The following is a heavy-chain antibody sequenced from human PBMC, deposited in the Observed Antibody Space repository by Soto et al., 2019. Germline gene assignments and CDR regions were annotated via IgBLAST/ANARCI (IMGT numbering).Heavy chain of an antibody. D-gene: IGHD3-10*01. CDR2: ISSSSSYI. CDR3: ARDHRPTRLWRFGGLFRIDY. J-gene: IGHJ4*02. CDR1: GFTFSSYS. Sequence: PGGSLRLSCAASGFTFSSYSMNWVRQAPGKGLEWVSSISSSSSYIYYADSVKGRFTISRDNAKNSLYLQMNSLRAEDTAVYYCARDHRPTRLWRFGGLFRIDYWGQGTLVTVSS. V-gene: IGHV3-21*01.